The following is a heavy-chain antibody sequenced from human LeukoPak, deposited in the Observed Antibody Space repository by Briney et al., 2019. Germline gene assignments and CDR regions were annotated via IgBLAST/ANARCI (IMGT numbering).Heavy chain of an antibody. Sequence: SETLSLTCTVSGGSISSYYWSWIRQPAGEGLEWIGRIYTSGSTNYNPSLKSRVTMSVDTSKNQFSLKLSSGTAADTAVYYCARDRGSGWSPGYYYYGMDVWGQGTTVTVSS. CDR1: GGSISSYY. CDR3: ARDRGSGWSPGYYYYGMDV. J-gene: IGHJ6*02. D-gene: IGHD6-19*01. CDR2: IYTSGST. V-gene: IGHV4-4*07.